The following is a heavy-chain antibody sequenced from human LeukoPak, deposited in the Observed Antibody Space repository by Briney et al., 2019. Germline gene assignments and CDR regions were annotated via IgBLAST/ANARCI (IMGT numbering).Heavy chain of an antibody. D-gene: IGHD5-12*01. Sequence: GSLRLSCAASGFTFSDYYWSWIRQPPGKGLEWIGEINHSGSTNYNPSLKSRVTISVDTSKNQFSLKVSSVTAADTAVYYCARTAYNGYDDDAFDIWGQGTMVTVSS. CDR2: INHSGST. CDR1: GFTFSDYY. J-gene: IGHJ3*02. CDR3: ARTAYNGYDDDAFDI. V-gene: IGHV4-34*01.